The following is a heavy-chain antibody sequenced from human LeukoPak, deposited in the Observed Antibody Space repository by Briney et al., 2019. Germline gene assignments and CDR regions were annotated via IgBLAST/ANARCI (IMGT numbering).Heavy chain of an antibody. Sequence: GGSLRLSCAASGFTFSDYWMTWVRQAPGKGLEWVANIKLDGSEKYYVDSVKGRFTISRDDAKNSLFLQMNSLRGEDTAVYYCARDRRSCSSTSCLHNYYYYYGMDVWGQGTTVTVSS. CDR2: IKLDGSEK. CDR1: GFTFSDYW. CDR3: ARDRRSCSSTSCLHNYYYYYGMDV. J-gene: IGHJ6*02. D-gene: IGHD2-2*01. V-gene: IGHV3-7*01.